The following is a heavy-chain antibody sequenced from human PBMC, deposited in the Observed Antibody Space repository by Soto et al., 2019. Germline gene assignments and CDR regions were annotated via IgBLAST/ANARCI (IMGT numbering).Heavy chain of an antibody. J-gene: IGHJ4*02. CDR2: IVPMFGTA. Sequence: SLKVSCNSAGATFRNHSVSCVRQSPGQGLEWMGGIVPMFGTANYAQKFQGRVTITADESTSTAYMELSRLRSEDTAVYYCARVLSTGPMGYWGQGTLVTVSS. V-gene: IGHV1-69*13. CDR3: ARVLSTGPMGY. CDR1: GATFRNHS. D-gene: IGHD2-2*01.